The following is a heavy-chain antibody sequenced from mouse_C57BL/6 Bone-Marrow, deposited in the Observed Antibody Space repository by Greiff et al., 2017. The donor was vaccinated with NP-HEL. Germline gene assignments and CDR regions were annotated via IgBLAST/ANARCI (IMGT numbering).Heavy chain of an antibody. V-gene: IGHV1-72*01. D-gene: IGHD1-2*01. CDR2: IDPNSGGT. J-gene: IGHJ4*01. CDR1: GYTFTSYW. CDR3: ARELRPVRDAMDY. Sequence: GAELVKPGASVKLSCKASGYTFTSYWMHWVKQRPGRGLEWIGRIDPNSGGTKYNEKFKSKATLTVDKPSSTAYMQLSSLTAEDSAVYYCARELRPVRDAMDYWGQGTSVTVSS.